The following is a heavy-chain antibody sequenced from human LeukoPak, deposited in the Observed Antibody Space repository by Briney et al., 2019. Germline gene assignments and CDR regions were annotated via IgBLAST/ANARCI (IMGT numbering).Heavy chain of an antibody. V-gene: IGHV4-4*07. CDR1: GGSISSYY. J-gene: IGHJ5*01. CDR2: IYSSGTI. CDR3: TRDSGTTGEVKFDS. Sequence: KASETLSLTCSVSGGSISSYYWSWIRQPAGKGLEWIGRIYSSGTITYNPSLQSRVTMSVDTSKNEFSLKMSSVTAADTAVYYCTRDSGTTGEVKFDSWGQGTLVAVSS. D-gene: IGHD3-10*01.